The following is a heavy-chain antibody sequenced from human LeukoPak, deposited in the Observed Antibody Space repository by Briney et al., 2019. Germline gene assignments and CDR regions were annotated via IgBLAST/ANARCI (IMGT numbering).Heavy chain of an antibody. Sequence: PGGSLRLSCAASGFTFSTYAMTWVRQAPGKGLEWVSAISGSGGTTYYADSVKGRFTISRDNSKNTLYLQMNSLRAEDTAVYYCEKDPNYDFWGDFSYYFDYWGQGNLVIVSS. CDR1: GFTFSTYA. V-gene: IGHV3-23*01. J-gene: IGHJ4*02. D-gene: IGHD3-3*01. CDR3: EKDPNYDFWGDFSYYFDY. CDR2: ISGSGGTT.